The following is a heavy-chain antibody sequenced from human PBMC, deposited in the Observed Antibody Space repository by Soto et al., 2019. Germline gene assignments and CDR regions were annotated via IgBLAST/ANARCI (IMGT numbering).Heavy chain of an antibody. D-gene: IGHD5-18*01. CDR3: ARGRSYGFPFDY. V-gene: IGHV1-8*01. J-gene: IGHJ4*02. Sequence: ASVKVSCKASGYTFTSYDINWVRQATGQGLEWMGWMNPNSGNTGYAQKFQGRVTMTRNTSISTAYMELSSLRSEDTAVYYCARGRSYGFPFDYWGQGTPVTVSS. CDR1: GYTFTSYD. CDR2: MNPNSGNT.